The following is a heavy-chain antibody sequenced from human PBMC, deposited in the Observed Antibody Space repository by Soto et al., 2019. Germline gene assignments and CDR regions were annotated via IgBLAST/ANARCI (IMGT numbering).Heavy chain of an antibody. Sequence: GSLIRSCASTGITFSSYWMHWVRQAPGKGLVWVSRMNEDGGTTDYADSVKGRFTISRDNAKNTLYLQMNSLRVEDTAVYYCASDLSGRADVWGQGTTVTV. D-gene: IGHD3-10*01. CDR1: GITFSSYW. CDR3: ASDLSGRADV. CDR2: MNEDGGTT. J-gene: IGHJ6*02. V-gene: IGHV3-74*01.